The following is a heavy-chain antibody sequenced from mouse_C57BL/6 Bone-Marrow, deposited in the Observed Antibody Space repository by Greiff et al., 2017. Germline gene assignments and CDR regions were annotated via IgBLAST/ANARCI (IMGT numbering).Heavy chain of an antibody. CDR1: GYAFSSSW. J-gene: IGHJ1*03. V-gene: IGHV1-82*01. D-gene: IGHD1-1*01. CDR2: IYPGDGDT. Sequence: VKVVESGPELVKPGASVKISCKASGYAFSSSWMNWVKQRPGKGLEWIGRIYPGDGDTNYNGKFKGKATLTADKSSSTAYMQLSSLTSEDSAVYVCARSNYGSSYWYFDVWGTGTTVTVSS. CDR3: ARSNYGSSYWYFDV.